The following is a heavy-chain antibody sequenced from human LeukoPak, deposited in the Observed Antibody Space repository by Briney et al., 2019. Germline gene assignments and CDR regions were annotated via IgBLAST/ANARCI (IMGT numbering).Heavy chain of an antibody. CDR2: IYYSGRT. D-gene: IGHD1-26*01. CDR1: GGSMSGYY. V-gene: IGHV4-59*01. J-gene: IGHJ3*02. CDR3: ARSALGRDAFDI. Sequence: SETLSLTCTVSGGSMSGYYWSWIRQPPGKGLEWLGYIYYSGRTDYNPSLKSRVTISVDTSKNLFSLKLSSVTAADTAVYYCARSALGRDAFDIWGQGTMVTVSS.